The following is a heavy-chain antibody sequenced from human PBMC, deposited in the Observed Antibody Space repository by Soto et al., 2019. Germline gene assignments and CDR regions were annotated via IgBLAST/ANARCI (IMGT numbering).Heavy chain of an antibody. J-gene: IGHJ4*02. D-gene: IGHD3-9*01. Sequence: GGSLRLSCAASGFTFSGSAMHWVRQASGKGLEWVGRIRSKANSYATAYAASVKGRFTISRDDSKNTAYLQMNSLKTEDTAVYYCTTSLDWLFQKPFAYWGQGTLVTVSS. CDR2: IRSKANSYAT. CDR1: GFTFSGSA. V-gene: IGHV3-73*01. CDR3: TTSLDWLFQKPFAY.